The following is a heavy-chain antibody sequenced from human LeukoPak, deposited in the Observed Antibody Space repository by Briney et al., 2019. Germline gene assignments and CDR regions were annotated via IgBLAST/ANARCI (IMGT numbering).Heavy chain of an antibody. J-gene: IGHJ4*02. D-gene: IGHD3-22*01. CDR2: ISGSSGST. CDR1: GFTFSSYA. CDR3: AKPDYDSSGYYYGTQPFDY. V-gene: IGHV3-23*01. Sequence: GGSLRLSCAASGFTFSSYAMSWVRQAPGKGLEWVSAISGSSGSTYYADSVKGRFTISRDNSKNTLYLQMNSLRAEDTAVYYCAKPDYDSSGYYYGTQPFDYWGQGTLVTVSS.